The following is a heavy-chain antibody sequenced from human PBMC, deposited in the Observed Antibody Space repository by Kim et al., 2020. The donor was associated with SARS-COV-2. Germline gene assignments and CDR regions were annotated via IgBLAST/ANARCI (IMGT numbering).Heavy chain of an antibody. J-gene: IGHJ6*02. D-gene: IGHD6-19*01. Sequence: RFTIARDNSKNTLYLQMNSLRAEDTAVYYCARDREYSSGWYQTPYYGMDVWGQGTTVTVSS. V-gene: IGHV3-30*01. CDR3: ARDREYSSGWYQTPYYGMDV.